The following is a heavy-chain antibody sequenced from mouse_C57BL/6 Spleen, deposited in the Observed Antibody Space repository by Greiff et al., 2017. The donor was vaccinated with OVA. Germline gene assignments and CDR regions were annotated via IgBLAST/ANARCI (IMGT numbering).Heavy chain of an antibody. J-gene: IGHJ2*01. CDR3: ARWDAKGFDY. CDR1: GYTFTSYT. V-gene: IGHV1-4*01. D-gene: IGHD4-1*01. CDR2: INPSSGYT. Sequence: VQLQQSGAELARPGASVKMSCKASGYTFTSYTMHWVKQRPGQGLEWIGYINPSSGYTKYNQKFKDKATLTADKSSSTAYMQLSSLTSEDSAVYYCARWDAKGFDYWGQGTTLTVSS.